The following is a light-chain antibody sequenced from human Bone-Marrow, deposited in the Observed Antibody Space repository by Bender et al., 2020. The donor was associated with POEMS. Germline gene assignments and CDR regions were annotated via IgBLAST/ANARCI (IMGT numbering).Light chain of an antibody. J-gene: IGLJ3*02. Sequence: QSALTQPPSASGSPGESVTISCTGTSGDIGTYNYVSWYQHHPGKAPKLILYEVSHRPSGLSNRFSGSKSGNTASLTISGLQSEDEADYYCSSYAGSSTWVFGRGTKLTVL. CDR1: SGDIGTYNY. V-gene: IGLV2-14*01. CDR2: EVS. CDR3: SSYAGSSTWV.